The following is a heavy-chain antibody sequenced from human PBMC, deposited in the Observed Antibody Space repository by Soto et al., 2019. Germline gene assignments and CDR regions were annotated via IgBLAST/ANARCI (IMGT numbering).Heavy chain of an antibody. J-gene: IGHJ4*02. V-gene: IGHV1-69*06. D-gene: IGHD3-3*01. CDR2: IIPIFGTV. CDR3: ALHGLRFLEWLLVNY. CDR1: GGTFSSYA. Sequence: QVQLVQSGAEVKKPGSSVKVSCKASGGTFSSYAISWVRQAPGQGLEWMGGIIPIFGTVNYAQKFQGRVTITADKSTSTAYMELSSLRSEDTAVYYCALHGLRFLEWLLVNYWGQGTLVTVSS.